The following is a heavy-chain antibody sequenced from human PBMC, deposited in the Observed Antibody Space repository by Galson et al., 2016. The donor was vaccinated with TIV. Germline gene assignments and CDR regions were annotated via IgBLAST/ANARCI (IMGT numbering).Heavy chain of an antibody. V-gene: IGHV1-46*01. J-gene: IGHJ4*02. CDR2: LNPSGVTT. CDR3: SREEYSGFGF. D-gene: IGHD5-12*01. CDR1: GYIFTTYY. Sequence: SVKVSCKASGYIFTTYYIHWVRQAPGQGLEWMGMLNPSGVTTSYAEKFQDRVTMSMDTSTSTFYMELSSLTSEDTAIYYCSREEYSGFGFWGQRTLVTVSS.